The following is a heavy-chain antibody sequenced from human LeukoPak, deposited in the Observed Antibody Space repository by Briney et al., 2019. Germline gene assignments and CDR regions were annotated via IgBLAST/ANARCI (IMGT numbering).Heavy chain of an antibody. CDR3: AKEGGYDGVDW. Sequence: GGSLRLSCAASGITFSIYTMSWDRQAPGKGLEWVSAIVGSGRNTYYADSVKGRFTISRDNSKNTLYLQMNSLRAEDTAVYHCAKEGGYDGVDWWGQGTLVTVSS. D-gene: IGHD5-12*01. CDR1: GITFSIYT. V-gene: IGHV3-23*01. J-gene: IGHJ4*02. CDR2: IVGSGRNT.